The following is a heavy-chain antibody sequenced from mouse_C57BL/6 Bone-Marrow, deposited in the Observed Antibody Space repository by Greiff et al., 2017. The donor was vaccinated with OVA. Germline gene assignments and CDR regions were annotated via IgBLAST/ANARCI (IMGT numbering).Heavy chain of an antibody. D-gene: IGHD1-2*01. J-gene: IGHJ2*01. Sequence: EVQRVESGGGLVKPGGSLKLSCAASGFTFSSYAMSWVRQTPEKRLEWVATISDGGSYTYYPDNVKGRFTISRDNAKNNLYLQMSHLKSEDTAMYYCARGKGLRPGLYFDYWGQGTTLTVSS. CDR1: GFTFSSYA. V-gene: IGHV5-4*01. CDR3: ARGKGLRPGLYFDY. CDR2: ISDGGSYT.